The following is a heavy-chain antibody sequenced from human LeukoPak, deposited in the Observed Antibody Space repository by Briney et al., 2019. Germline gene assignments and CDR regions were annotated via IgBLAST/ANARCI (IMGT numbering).Heavy chain of an antibody. CDR2: MNPNSGNT. D-gene: IGHD3-3*01. CDR3: ARGPLEGLFLSNGYYYMDV. J-gene: IGHJ6*03. Sequence: GASVKVSCKASGYTFTSYGINWVRQATGQGLEWMGWMNPNSGNTGYAQKFQGRVTMTRNTSISTAYMELSSLRSEDTAVYYCARGPLEGLFLSNGYYYMDVWGKGTTVTVSS. CDR1: GYTFTSYG. V-gene: IGHV1-8*01.